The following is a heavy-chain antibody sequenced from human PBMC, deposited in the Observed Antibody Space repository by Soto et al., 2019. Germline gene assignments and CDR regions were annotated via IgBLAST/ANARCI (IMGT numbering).Heavy chain of an antibody. J-gene: IGHJ4*02. D-gene: IGHD4-17*01. CDR2: INHSGST. Sequence: QVQLQQWGAGLLKPSETLSLTCAVYGGSFSGCYWSWIRQPPGKGLEWIGEINHSGSTNYNPSLKSRVTISVDTSKNQFSLKLSSVTAADTAVYYCARGGGPPVTKPFDYWGQGTLVTVSS. V-gene: IGHV4-34*01. CDR1: GGSFSGCY. CDR3: ARGGGPPVTKPFDY.